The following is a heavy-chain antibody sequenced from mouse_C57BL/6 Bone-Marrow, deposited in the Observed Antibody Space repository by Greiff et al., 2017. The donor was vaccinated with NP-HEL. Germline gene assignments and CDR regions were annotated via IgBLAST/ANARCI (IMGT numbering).Heavy chain of an antibody. Sequence: VKLMESGAELARPGASVKLSCKASGYTFTSYGISWVKQRTGQGLEWIGEIYPRSGNTYYNEKFKGKATLTADKSSSRAYMELRGQTSEDYGVYFCDEWLQGFGYWGQGATLTVSS. D-gene: IGHD2-2*01. CDR2: IYPRSGNT. J-gene: IGHJ2*01. V-gene: IGHV1-81*01. CDR1: GYTFTSYG. CDR3: DEWLQGFGY.